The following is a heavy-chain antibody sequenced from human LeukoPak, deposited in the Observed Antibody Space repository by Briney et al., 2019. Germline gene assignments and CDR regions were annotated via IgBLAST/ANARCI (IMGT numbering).Heavy chain of an antibody. V-gene: IGHV3-64*01. CDR2: ISSNGGST. D-gene: IGHD5-18*01. Sequence: GGSLRLSCAASGFTFSSYAMHWVRQAPGRGLEYVSAISSNGGSTYYANSVKGRFTISRDNSKNTLYLQMGSLRAEDMAVYYCARARGTAKAPFPDYWGQGTLVTVSS. CDR3: ARARGTAKAPFPDY. J-gene: IGHJ4*02. CDR1: GFTFSSYA.